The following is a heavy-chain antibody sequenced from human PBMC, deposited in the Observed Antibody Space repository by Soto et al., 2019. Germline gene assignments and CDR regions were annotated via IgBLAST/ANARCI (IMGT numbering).Heavy chain of an antibody. Sequence: QVQLVQSGAEVRKPGSPVKVSCKASGGTFDNYAITWVRQAPGQGLEWMGGIIPMLDSINYAEKFQDRVTIIANESTGTAYLEVISMKSEDTAVYYCARTYHYVSGVKTYFSYGMDVWGQGTTVTVSS. D-gene: IGHD3-10*02. J-gene: IGHJ6*02. CDR1: GGTFDNYA. CDR2: IIPMLDSI. V-gene: IGHV1-69*12. CDR3: ARTYHYVSGVKTYFSYGMDV.